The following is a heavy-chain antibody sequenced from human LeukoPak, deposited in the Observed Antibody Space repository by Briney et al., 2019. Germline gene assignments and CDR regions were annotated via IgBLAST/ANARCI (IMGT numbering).Heavy chain of an antibody. Sequence: GGSLRLSCAASGFTFSSYGMHWVRQAPGKGLEWVAVISYDGSNKYYADSVKGRFTISRDNSKNTLYLQMNSLRAEDTAVYYCAKLDQTERHSSGWYYFDYWGQGTLVTVSS. CDR2: ISYDGSNK. V-gene: IGHV3-30*18. CDR1: GFTFSSYG. D-gene: IGHD6-19*01. J-gene: IGHJ4*02. CDR3: AKLDQTERHSSGWYYFDY.